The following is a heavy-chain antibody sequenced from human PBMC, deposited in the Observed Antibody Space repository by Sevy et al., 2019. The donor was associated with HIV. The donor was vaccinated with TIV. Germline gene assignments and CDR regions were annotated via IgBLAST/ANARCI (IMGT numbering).Heavy chain of an antibody. CDR1: GFTFGNHA. Sequence: GGSLRLSCAASGFTFGNHAIHWVRQAPGKGLEWVAIISFDGRNEHYAGSVKGRFTISRDNSKKTVYLQMTNLRSEEAAVYYCVRDHCTDGVCFRSGYFDYWGQGTLVTVSS. V-gene: IGHV3-30*04. CDR3: VRDHCTDGVCFRSGYFDY. J-gene: IGHJ4*01. D-gene: IGHD2-8*01. CDR2: ISFDGRNE.